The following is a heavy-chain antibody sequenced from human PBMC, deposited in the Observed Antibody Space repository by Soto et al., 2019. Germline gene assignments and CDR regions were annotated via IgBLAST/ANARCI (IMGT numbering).Heavy chain of an antibody. CDR1: GGSISSSSYY. V-gene: IGHV4-39*01. Sequence: SETLSLTCTVSGGSISSSSYYWGWIRQPPGKGLEWIGSIYYSGSTYYNPSLKSRVTISVDTSKNQFSLKLSSVTAADTAVYYCASHSYKPGYSGKIDYWGQGTLVTVSS. J-gene: IGHJ4*02. CDR2: IYYSGST. CDR3: ASHSYKPGYSGKIDY. D-gene: IGHD5-12*01.